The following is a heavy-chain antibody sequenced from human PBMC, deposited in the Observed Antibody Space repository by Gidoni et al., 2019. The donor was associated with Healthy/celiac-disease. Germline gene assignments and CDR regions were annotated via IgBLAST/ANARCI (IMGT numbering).Heavy chain of an antibody. CDR1: GFPFTSYA. D-gene: IGHD6-13*01. V-gene: IGHV3-23*01. Sequence: EVQLLESGGGLVQPGGSLRLSCAASGFPFTSYAMSWVRQAPGKGLEWVSAISGSGGSTYYADSVKGRVTISRDNSKNTLYLQMNSLRAEDTAVYYCAKEIAAAPGAFDIWGQGTMVTVSS. J-gene: IGHJ3*02. CDR2: ISGSGGST. CDR3: AKEIAAAPGAFDI.